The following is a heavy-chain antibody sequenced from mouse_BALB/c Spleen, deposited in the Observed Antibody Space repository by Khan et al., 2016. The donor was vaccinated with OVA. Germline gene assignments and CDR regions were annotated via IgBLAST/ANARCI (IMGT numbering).Heavy chain of an antibody. CDR1: GYTFTSYW. CDR2: TNPTNGRT. Sequence: QVQLKQSGAELVKAGASVKMSCKASGYTFTSYWMHWVKQRLGQGLEWFAETNPTNGRTHYNEKFKSKATLTVDKSSSTAYMLLSGPTFEDSAVYYCEKVRKIVATYFDYWGQGTTLTVYS. D-gene: IGHD1-1*01. J-gene: IGHJ2*01. CDR3: EKVRKIVATYFDY. V-gene: IGHV1S81*02.